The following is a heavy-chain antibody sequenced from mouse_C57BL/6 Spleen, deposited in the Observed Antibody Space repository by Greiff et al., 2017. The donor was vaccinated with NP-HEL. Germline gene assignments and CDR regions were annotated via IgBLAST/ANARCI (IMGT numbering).Heavy chain of an antibody. D-gene: IGHD2-3*01. Sequence: QVQLKESGAELVRPGASVTLSCKASGYTFTDYEMHWVKQTPVHGLEWIGAIDPETGGTAYNQKFKGKAILTADKSSRTAYMELRSLTSEDSAVYYCTTPDGYYPDYWGQGTTLTVSS. J-gene: IGHJ2*01. V-gene: IGHV1-15*01. CDR2: IDPETGGT. CDR1: GYTFTDYE. CDR3: TTPDGYYPDY.